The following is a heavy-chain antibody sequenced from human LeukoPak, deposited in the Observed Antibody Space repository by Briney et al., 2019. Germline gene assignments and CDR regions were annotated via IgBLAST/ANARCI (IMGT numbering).Heavy chain of an antibody. J-gene: IGHJ4*02. D-gene: IGHD3-3*01. CDR2: IKQDGSEK. Sequence: GGSLRLSCTASGFTFSSYWMSWVRQAPGKGLEWVANIKQDGSEKYYVDSVRGRFTISRDNAKDSLYLQMNSLRAEDTAVYYCARPYVLRFLEWLPFDYWGQGTLVTVSS. CDR1: GFTFSSYW. V-gene: IGHV3-7*01. CDR3: ARPYVLRFLEWLPFDY.